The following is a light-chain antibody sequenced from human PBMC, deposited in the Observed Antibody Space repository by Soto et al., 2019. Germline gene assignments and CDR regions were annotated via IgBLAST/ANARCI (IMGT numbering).Light chain of an antibody. CDR2: GSS. Sequence: EIVLTQSPGTLSLSPGERATLSCRASQTVSGNYLAWYQQKPRQSPRLLIYGSSDRATGIPDRFSGSGSGTYFTLTITRVEPEDFAVYYCHQYGSSPPYTFGQGTKLEIK. CDR3: HQYGSSPPYT. J-gene: IGKJ2*01. CDR1: QTVSGNY. V-gene: IGKV3-20*01.